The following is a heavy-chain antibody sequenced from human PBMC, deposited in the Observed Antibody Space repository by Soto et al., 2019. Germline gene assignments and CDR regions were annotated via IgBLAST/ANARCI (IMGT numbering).Heavy chain of an antibody. CDR3: TRQPDPLRYFDWLSDDAFDI. D-gene: IGHD3-9*01. J-gene: IGHJ3*02. CDR2: IRSKANSYAT. V-gene: IGHV3-73*01. Sequence: GGSLRLSCAASGFTFSGSAMHWVRQASGKGLEWVGRIRSKANSYATAYAASVKGRFTISRDDSKNTAYLQMNSLKTEDTAVYYCTRQPDPLRYFDWLSDDAFDIWGQGTMVTVSS. CDR1: GFTFSGSA.